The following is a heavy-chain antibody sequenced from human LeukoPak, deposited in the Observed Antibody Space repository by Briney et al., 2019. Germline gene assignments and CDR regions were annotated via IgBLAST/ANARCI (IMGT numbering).Heavy chain of an antibody. CDR1: GYTFTGYY. D-gene: IGHD4-23*01. CDR2: IGVAGGNT. CDR3: AAEIYGGNTDCCTFDF. J-gene: IGHJ3*01. V-gene: IGHV1-58*02. Sequence: SVKVSCKASGYTFTGYYMHWVRQARGQRLEWIGWIGVAGGNTNYAQTLQGRITITRDMSTSTAYMELTSLRSDDTAVYYCAAEIYGGNTDCCTFDFWGPGTPVTVSS.